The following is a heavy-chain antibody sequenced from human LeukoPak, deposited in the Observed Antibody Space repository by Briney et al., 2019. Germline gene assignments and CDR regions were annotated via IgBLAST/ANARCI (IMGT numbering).Heavy chain of an antibody. CDR1: GFTFSSYA. CDR2: ISSSSSYI. J-gene: IGHJ4*02. D-gene: IGHD5-18*01. CDR3: ASFTLEGYSYGPPRY. Sequence: GGSLRLSCAASGFTFSSYAMSWVRQAPGKGLEWVSSISSSSSYIYYADSVKGRFTISRDNAKNSLYLQMNSLRAEDTAVYYCASFTLEGYSYGPPRYWGQGTLVTVSS. V-gene: IGHV3-21*01.